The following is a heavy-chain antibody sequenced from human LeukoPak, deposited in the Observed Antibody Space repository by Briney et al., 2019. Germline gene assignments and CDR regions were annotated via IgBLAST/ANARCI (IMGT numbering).Heavy chain of an antibody. CDR3: AKGEGGAYDKSGWVDYLDY. D-gene: IGHD3-22*01. V-gene: IGHV3-23*01. CDR2: ITVSGGRT. CDR1: GFTFTNYA. J-gene: IGHJ4*02. Sequence: GGSLRLSCAASGFTFTNYAMTCVRQAPGEGLEWVSSITVSGGRTYYTDSVKGRFTISRDNSKNTLYPQMNSLCAEDTAVYYCAKGEGGAYDKSGWVDYLDYWGQGTLVTVSS.